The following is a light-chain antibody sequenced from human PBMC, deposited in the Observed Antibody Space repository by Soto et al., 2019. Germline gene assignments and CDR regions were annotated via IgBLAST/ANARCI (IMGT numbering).Light chain of an antibody. Sequence: EIVMTQSPATLSVSPGEGATLSCRASQNINSNLAWYKQKPGQAPSLLIYDASTRAAGIPARVGGSGSGTEFTLTISSLEPEDFAVYYCQQYNKWPITFGQGTRLEIK. CDR1: QNINSN. V-gene: IGKV3-15*01. CDR3: QQYNKWPIT. J-gene: IGKJ5*01. CDR2: DAS.